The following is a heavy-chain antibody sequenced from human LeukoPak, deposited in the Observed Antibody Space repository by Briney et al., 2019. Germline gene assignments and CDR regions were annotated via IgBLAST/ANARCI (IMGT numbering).Heavy chain of an antibody. CDR2: ISGSSGHT. CDR3: AKVGFSEMEWLLYSDH. Sequence: GGSLRLSCAGSGFTFSIYAMSWVRQAPGKGLEWVSAISGSSGHTYYADSVKGRFTISRDNSKNTLYLQMNSLRAEDTAVYYCAKVGFSEMEWLLYSDHWGQGTLVIVSS. V-gene: IGHV3-23*01. D-gene: IGHD3-3*01. J-gene: IGHJ4*02. CDR1: GFTFSIYA.